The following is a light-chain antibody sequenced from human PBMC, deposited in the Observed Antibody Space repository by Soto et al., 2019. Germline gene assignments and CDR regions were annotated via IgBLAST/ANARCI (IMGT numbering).Light chain of an antibody. J-gene: IGKJ3*01. Sequence: EIMMTQSPVTLSASAGERATLSCRASQSVNSNLAWYQQKPGQAPRLLIYGASTRPTGIPASFIGNGSGTEFTLTASSLQPEDFAVYYCQQYNKSPYTFGHGTKVDIK. CDR3: QQYNKSPYT. CDR1: QSVNSN. CDR2: GAS. V-gene: IGKV3-15*01.